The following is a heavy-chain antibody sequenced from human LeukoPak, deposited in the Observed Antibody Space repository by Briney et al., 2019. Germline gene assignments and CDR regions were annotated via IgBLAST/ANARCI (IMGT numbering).Heavy chain of an antibody. CDR2: ITTDGGRT. CDR3: XREPAFGDLDY. CDR1: GXXFSXFR. D-gene: IGHD4-17*01. Sequence: PGGSLRLSCVASGXXFSXFRMHWVXRAPXXGLEYVSAITTDGGRTFYVNSVEGRFTXSRDNSKNTLYLQMGGLRTEDTAXXYCXREPAFGDLDYWGQGTLVTVSS. V-gene: IGHV3-64*01. J-gene: IGHJ4*02.